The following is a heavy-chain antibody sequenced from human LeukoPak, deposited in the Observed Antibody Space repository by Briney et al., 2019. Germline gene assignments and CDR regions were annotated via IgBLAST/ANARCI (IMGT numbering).Heavy chain of an antibody. J-gene: IGHJ4*02. V-gene: IGHV4-39*01. Sequence: SETLSLTCTVSGDSSGITGYYRGWIRQPPGKGLEWIGSIFYSGTTFSNPSLTGRVTISVDRSKNQISLNLTSVTAADTAVYYCTRHRPTSRYFDLSFEYWGQGNLVTVSS. D-gene: IGHD3-9*01. CDR1: GDSSGITGYY. CDR3: TRHRPTSRYFDLSFEY. CDR2: IFYSGTT.